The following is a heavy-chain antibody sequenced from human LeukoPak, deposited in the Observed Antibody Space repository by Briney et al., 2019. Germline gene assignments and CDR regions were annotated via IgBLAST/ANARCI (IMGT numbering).Heavy chain of an antibody. CDR3: ARASSGWYGY. CDR2: ISSNGGST. CDR1: GFSFNSYW. J-gene: IGHJ4*02. V-gene: IGHV3-64*01. Sequence: GGSLRLSCAASGFSFNSYWMHWVRQAPGKGLEYVSAISSNGGSTYYANSVKGRFTISRDNSKNTLYLQMGSLRVEDMAVYYCARASSGWYGYWGQGTLVTVSS. D-gene: IGHD6-19*01.